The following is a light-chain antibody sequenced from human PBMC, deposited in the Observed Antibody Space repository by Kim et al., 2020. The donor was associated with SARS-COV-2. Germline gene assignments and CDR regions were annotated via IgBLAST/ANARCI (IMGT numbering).Light chain of an antibody. J-gene: IGKJ4*01. CDR3: QQHYAAPLT. Sequence: RATINCKSSQSLLYSSNNENYLAWHQQKPGQPPKLVIYWASTRESGVPDRFSGSGSGTDFTLTINNVQAEDVAVYYCQQHYAAPLTFGGGTKLEI. CDR2: WAS. V-gene: IGKV4-1*01. CDR1: QSLLYSSNNENY.